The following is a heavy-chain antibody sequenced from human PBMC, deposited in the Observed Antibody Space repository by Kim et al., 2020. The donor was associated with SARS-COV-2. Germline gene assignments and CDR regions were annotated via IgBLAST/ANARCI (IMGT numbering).Heavy chain of an antibody. V-gene: IGHV4-61*02. Sequence: SETLSLTCTVSGGSISSGSYYWSWIRQPAGKGLEWIGRIYTSGSTNYNPSLKSRVTISVDTSKNQFSLKLSSVTAADTAVYYCARVPHQVYYYDSSGYYFDAFDIWGQGTMVTVSS. CDR2: IYTSGST. CDR3: ARVPHQVYYYDSSGYYFDAFDI. CDR1: GGSISSGSYY. D-gene: IGHD3-22*01. J-gene: IGHJ3*02.